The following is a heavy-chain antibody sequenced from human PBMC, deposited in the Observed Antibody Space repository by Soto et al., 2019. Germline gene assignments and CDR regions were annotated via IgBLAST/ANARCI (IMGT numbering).Heavy chain of an antibody. Sequence: PGGSLRLSCAASGFTFDDYAMYWVRQVLGKGLEWVSIISWNSGNIGYADSVKGRFTTSRDNAENSLYLQMNSLRPEDTALYYCVRSKGGYSYGTPFDYWGQGTLVTVSS. CDR3: VRSKGGYSYGTPFDY. CDR2: ISWNSGNI. J-gene: IGHJ4*02. D-gene: IGHD5-18*01. V-gene: IGHV3-9*01. CDR1: GFTFDDYA.